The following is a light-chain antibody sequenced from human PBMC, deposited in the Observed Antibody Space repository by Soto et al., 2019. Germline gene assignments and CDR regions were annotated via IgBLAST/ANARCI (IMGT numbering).Light chain of an antibody. CDR1: SSDVGGYNY. J-gene: IGLJ1*01. Sequence: QSVQTQPPSASVSPGQSVAMSCTGTSSDVGGYNYVSWYQQHPGKAAKLMIYEVNKRPSGVPDRFSGSKSGNTASLTVSGLQAEDEADYYCSSYAGSSNVFGTGTKVTAL. CDR2: EVN. CDR3: SSYAGSSNV. V-gene: IGLV2-8*01.